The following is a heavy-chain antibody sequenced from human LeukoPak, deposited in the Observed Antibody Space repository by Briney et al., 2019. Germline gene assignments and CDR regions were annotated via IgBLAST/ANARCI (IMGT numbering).Heavy chain of an antibody. V-gene: IGHV3-13*01. CDR1: GFTFSSRD. Sequence: GGSLRLSCAASGFTFSSRDMHWVRQATGKGLEWVSAIGVAANTFYSGSVKGRFTISRENAKNSLYLLMSSLRAEDTAVYYCARQNTPHGNFDYWGQGTLVTVSS. CDR3: ARQNTPHGNFDY. J-gene: IGHJ4*02. D-gene: IGHD1-26*01. CDR2: IGVAANT.